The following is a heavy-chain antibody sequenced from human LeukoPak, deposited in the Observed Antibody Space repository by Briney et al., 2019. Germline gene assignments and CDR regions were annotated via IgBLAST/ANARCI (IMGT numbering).Heavy chain of an antibody. D-gene: IGHD2-15*01. V-gene: IGHV3-30-3*01. CDR3: ARDLPDGGSYLDY. J-gene: IGHJ4*02. Sequence: GGSLRLSCAASGFTFSSYAMHWVRQAPGKGLEWVAVISYDGSNKYYADSVKGRFTISRDNSKNTLYLQMNSLRAEDTAVYYCARDLPDGGSYLDYWGQGTLVTVSS. CDR2: ISYDGSNK. CDR1: GFTFSSYA.